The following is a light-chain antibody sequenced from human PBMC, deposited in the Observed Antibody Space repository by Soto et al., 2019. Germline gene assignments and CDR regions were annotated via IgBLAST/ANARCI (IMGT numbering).Light chain of an antibody. CDR3: SSYAGSSNV. Sequence: QSVLTQPPSVSGAPGQRVTISCTGSSSNIGAGYDVHWYQQNPGTAPKLLIYANSIRPSGVPDRFSGSKSGTSASLAITGLQAEDEADYYCSSYAGSSNVFGTGTKLTVL. CDR1: SSNIGAGYD. V-gene: IGLV1-40*01. J-gene: IGLJ1*01. CDR2: ANS.